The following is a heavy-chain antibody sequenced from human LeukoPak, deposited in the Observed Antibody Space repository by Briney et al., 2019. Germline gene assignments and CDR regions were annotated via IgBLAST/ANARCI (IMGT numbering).Heavy chain of an antibody. V-gene: IGHV4-4*02. D-gene: IGHD2-15*01. Sequence: SETLSLTCAVSGCSISSSNLWRWVRQPAGRGLEWMGEIYHSESTNYTQSLQRRVTISVDRSKNQFSLKLSSVTAADTAVYYCARYCSGGSCYSLYAFDIWGQGTMVTVSS. CDR3: ARYCSGGSCYSLYAFDI. J-gene: IGHJ3*02. CDR1: GCSISSSNL. CDR2: IYHSEST.